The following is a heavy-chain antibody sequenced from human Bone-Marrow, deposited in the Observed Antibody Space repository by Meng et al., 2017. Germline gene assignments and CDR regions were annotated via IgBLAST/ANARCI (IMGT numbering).Heavy chain of an antibody. V-gene: IGHV3-30*04. D-gene: IGHD1-26*01. J-gene: IGHJ5*02. CDR1: GFSFSNNA. CDR3: AKDLLVGSTGAFDP. Sequence: QVQLVESGGGVVQPGRSLRLSCAASGFSFSNNAMHWVRQAPGKGLEWLAGILYDGSNQYYADSVKGRFTVSRDNSKNTVHLQVNSLRVEDTAVYYCAKDLLVGSTGAFDPWGQGTLVTVSS. CDR2: ILYDGSNQ.